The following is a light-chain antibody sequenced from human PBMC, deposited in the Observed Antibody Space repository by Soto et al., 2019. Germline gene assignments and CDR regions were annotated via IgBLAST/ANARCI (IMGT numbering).Light chain of an antibody. J-gene: IGKJ2*01. CDR2: AAS. V-gene: IGKV1-39*01. CDR1: QSISSY. Sequence: DIQMTQSPSSLSASVGDRVTITCRASQSISSYLNWYQQKPGKAPKLLIYAASSLQSGVPSRFSGSGSGTDFTLTINSLQPEDFATYYGQQSYSTPTFGQGTKLEIK. CDR3: QQSYSTPT.